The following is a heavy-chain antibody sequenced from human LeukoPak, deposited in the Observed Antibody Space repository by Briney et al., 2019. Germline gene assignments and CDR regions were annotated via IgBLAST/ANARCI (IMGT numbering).Heavy chain of an antibody. D-gene: IGHD6-13*01. J-gene: IGHJ4*02. CDR2: IKGEGSEI. V-gene: IGHV3-74*03. CDR3: ASESASRNWYN. CDR1: GFTFSNYW. Sequence: GGSLRLSCAASGFTFSNYWMRWVRQAPGKGLVWVSGIKGEGSEITYADSVKGRVTISRDNAKNTLYLQMNSLRAEDTAVYYCASESASRNWYNWGQGTLVTVSA.